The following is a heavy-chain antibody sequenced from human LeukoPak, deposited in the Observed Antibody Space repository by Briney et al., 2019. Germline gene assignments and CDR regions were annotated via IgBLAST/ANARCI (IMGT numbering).Heavy chain of an antibody. D-gene: IGHD6-19*01. CDR2: IIPIFGTA. CDR3: ARAEFIAVAGHGWFDP. V-gene: IGHV1-69*05. Sequence: SVKVSCKASGGTFSSYAISWVRQAPGQGLEWMGGIIPIFGTANYAQKFQGRVTITTDESTSTAYMELSSLRSEDTAVYYCARAEFIAVAGHGWFDPWGQGTLVTVSS. CDR1: GGTFSSYA. J-gene: IGHJ5*02.